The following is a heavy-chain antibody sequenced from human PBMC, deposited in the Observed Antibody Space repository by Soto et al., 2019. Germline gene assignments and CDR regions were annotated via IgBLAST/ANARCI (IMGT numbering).Heavy chain of an antibody. CDR3: VTQSRKLRAYYYYGMDV. Sequence: PSETLSLTCTVSGGSISSYYWSWIRQPPGKGLEWIGYIYYSGSTNYNPSLKSRVTISVDTSKNQFSLKLSSVTAADTAVYYCVTQSRKLRAYYYYGMDVWGQGTTVTVSS. J-gene: IGHJ6*02. D-gene: IGHD1-1*01. CDR2: IYYSGST. CDR1: GGSISSYY. V-gene: IGHV4-59*01.